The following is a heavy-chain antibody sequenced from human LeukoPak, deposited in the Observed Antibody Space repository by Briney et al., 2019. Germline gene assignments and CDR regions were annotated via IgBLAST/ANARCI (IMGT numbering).Heavy chain of an antibody. D-gene: IGHD6-13*01. CDR3: VSSAYSTTH. V-gene: IGHV3-23*01. Sequence: PGGSLRLSCAASGFTFSSYAVSWVRQAPGKGLEWVSTISGSGGNTYYADSVKGRFTISRDNSKNTLYLQMNSLTADDTAVYYCVSSAYSTTHWGQGTLVPVSS. J-gene: IGHJ4*02. CDR1: GFTFSSYA. CDR2: ISGSGGNT.